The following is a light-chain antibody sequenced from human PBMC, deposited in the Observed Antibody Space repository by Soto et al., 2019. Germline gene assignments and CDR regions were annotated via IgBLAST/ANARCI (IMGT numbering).Light chain of an antibody. CDR2: GTS. J-gene: IGKJ5*01. V-gene: IGKV3-15*01. CDR1: QSVNSD. Sequence: EVVMMQSPATLSVSPGERATLSCRASQSVNSDLAWYQQRPGQAPRLVMYGTSTRAAAFPARFSGSGSGTEFNLTISSLQSGDFGVYYCQQYHNWPLITFGQGTRLEIK. CDR3: QQYHNWPLIT.